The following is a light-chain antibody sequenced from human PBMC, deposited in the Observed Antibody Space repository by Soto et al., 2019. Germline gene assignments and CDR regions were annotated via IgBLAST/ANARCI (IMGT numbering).Light chain of an antibody. CDR3: SSYTSSSTRDV. CDR1: SSDVGGYIH. V-gene: IGLV2-14*01. J-gene: IGLJ1*01. Sequence: QSALTQPASVSGSPGQSITISCTGTSSDVGGYIHVSWYQQHPGKAPKLMIFDVSNRPSGVSNRFSGSKSGNTASLTISGLQAEDEADYYCSSYTSSSTRDVFGTGTKVTVL. CDR2: DVS.